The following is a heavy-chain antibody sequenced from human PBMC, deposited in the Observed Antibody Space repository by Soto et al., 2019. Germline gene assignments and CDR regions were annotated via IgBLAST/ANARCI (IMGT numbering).Heavy chain of an antibody. CDR1: GFTFSMYW. D-gene: IGHD1-1*01. CDR3: TRGPRSTSTGTGAF. Sequence: GGSLRLSCAASGFTFSMYWMHWVRQVPGKGPEWVSRINDDGSSTNYADSVKGRFTISRDNAKNTLYLQMNDLRAEDTAVYYCTRGPRSTSTGTGAFWGQGTLVTSPQ. CDR2: INDDGSST. J-gene: IGHJ4*02. V-gene: IGHV3-74*01.